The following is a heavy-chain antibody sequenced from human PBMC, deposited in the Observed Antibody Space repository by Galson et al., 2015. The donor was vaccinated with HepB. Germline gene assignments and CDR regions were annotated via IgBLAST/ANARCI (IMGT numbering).Heavy chain of an antibody. CDR1: YTFTNYY. CDR3: ARGVQLHLLFDF. V-gene: IGHV1-46*04. Sequence: YTFTNYYMHWLRQTPGQGLEWMGVINRVGGRATYAQRLQGRVTMTRDTSTTTVYMEQTSLTSEDAGVYYCARGVQLHLLFDFWGQGTRVAVSS. CDR2: INRVGGRA. D-gene: IGHD5-24*01. J-gene: IGHJ4*02.